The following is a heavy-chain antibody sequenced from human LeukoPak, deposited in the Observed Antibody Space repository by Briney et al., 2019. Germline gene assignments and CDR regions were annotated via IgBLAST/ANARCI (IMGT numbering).Heavy chain of an antibody. J-gene: IGHJ5*02. D-gene: IGHD6-19*01. Sequence: PGGSLRLSCAASGFTVSSNFLSWVRQPPGEGLEWVSDIYSGGSTYYADSVKGRFTISRDNSKNTLYLQMNSLRAEDTAVYYCTTGRQTNIAVDGKGKDWFDPWGQGTLVTVSS. CDR3: TTGRQTNIAVDGKGKDWFDP. CDR1: GFTVSSNF. V-gene: IGHV3-53*01. CDR2: IYSGGST.